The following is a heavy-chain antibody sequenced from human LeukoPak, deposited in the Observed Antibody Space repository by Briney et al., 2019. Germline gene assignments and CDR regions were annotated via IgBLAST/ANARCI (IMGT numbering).Heavy chain of an antibody. CDR1: GFTFSVHY. CDR3: ATGYRSAYSWDS. J-gene: IGHJ4*02. D-gene: IGHD5-12*01. CDR2: ISPDATNS. Sequence: GGSLRLSCAASGFTFSVHYMFWVRQAPGKGLVWVSNISPDATNSKYADFVEGRFTISRDNAKNTLYLQLNSLRVEDAAVYYCATGYRSAYSWDSWGQGTLVTVSS. V-gene: IGHV3-74*03.